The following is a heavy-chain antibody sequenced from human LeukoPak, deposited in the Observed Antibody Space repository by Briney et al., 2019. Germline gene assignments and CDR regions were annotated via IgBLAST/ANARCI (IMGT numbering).Heavy chain of an antibody. CDR3: AGDKTTGGWYEFDY. CDR2: LGISGDYA. V-gene: IGHV3-23*01. D-gene: IGHD6-19*01. CDR1: GFTLSSYA. Sequence: PGGPLRLSCVASGFTLSSYAVSWVRQAPGKGLQWVSSLGISGDYAWYAGSVKGRFTISRDTSKNTVSLQMNSLRAEDTAVYYCAGDKTTGGWYEFDYWGQGTLVTVSS. J-gene: IGHJ4*02.